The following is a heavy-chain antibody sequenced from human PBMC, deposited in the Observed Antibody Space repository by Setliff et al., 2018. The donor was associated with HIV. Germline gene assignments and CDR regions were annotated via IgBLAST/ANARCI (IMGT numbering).Heavy chain of an antibody. CDR2: IYYTGST. V-gene: IGHV4-31*02. CDR3: ARDLSPYGSGDPYYYYGMDV. Sequence: SETLSLTCTVSGGSISSSGNYWTWIRQRPGKGLEWIGYIYYTGSTYYHPSLKSRVLISVDTSNNLFSLSLRSVTAADTAVYYCARDLSPYGSGDPYYYYGMDVWGQGTRSPSP. D-gene: IGHD3-10*01. CDR1: GGSISSSGNY. J-gene: IGHJ6*02.